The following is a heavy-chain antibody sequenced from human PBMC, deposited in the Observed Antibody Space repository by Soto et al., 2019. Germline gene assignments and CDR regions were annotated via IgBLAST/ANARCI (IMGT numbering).Heavy chain of an antibody. D-gene: IGHD6-6*01. Sequence: PWETLSLTGTVSGCSISSDANFWSWIPQLPGRGLEWIGFISYTGTTYYTPSLNSRLTISLDTSKKLCSLRLRAVTAADTDVYFCARGSFSSSSSWFDPWGQGTLVTVS. J-gene: IGHJ5*02. CDR1: GCSISSDANF. CDR2: ISYTGTT. CDR3: ARGSFSSSSSWFDP. V-gene: IGHV4-31*03.